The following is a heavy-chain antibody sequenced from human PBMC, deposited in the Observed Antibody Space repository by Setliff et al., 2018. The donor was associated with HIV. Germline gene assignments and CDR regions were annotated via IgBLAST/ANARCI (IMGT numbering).Heavy chain of an antibody. CDR1: GFTFSDYA. CDR2: ISGSGRGT. V-gene: IGHV3-23*01. Sequence: QPGGSLRLSCAASGFTFSDYAMSWVRQAPGKGLEWVSAISGSGRGTYYADSVKGRFTISRDNSKNTVYLQMNSLRVDDTAVYYCAKSRITSQYDALDIWGQGTMVTVS. J-gene: IGHJ3*02. CDR3: AKSRITSQYDALDI. D-gene: IGHD2-2*01.